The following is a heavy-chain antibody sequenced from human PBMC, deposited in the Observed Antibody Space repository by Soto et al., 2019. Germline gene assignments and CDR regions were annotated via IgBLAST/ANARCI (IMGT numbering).Heavy chain of an antibody. Sequence: SVKVSCKASGGTFSSYAISWVRQAPGQGLEWMGGIIPIFGTANYAQKFQGRVTITADESTSTAYMELSSLRSEDTAVYYCARGGAGITMLRGVIITSPSWFDSWGQGTLVTVSS. D-gene: IGHD3-10*01. CDR1: GGTFSSYA. J-gene: IGHJ5*02. CDR3: ARGGAGITMLRGVIITSPSWFDS. V-gene: IGHV1-69*13. CDR2: IIPIFGTA.